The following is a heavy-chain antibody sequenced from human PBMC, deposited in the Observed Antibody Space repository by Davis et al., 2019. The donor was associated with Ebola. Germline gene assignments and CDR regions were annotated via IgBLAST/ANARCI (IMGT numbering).Heavy chain of an antibody. CDR2: IKQDGSEK. CDR1: GFNLVRYW. J-gene: IGHJ6*02. D-gene: IGHD6-6*01. V-gene: IGHV3-7*01. CDR3: AREDSSSIYYYYGMDV. Sequence: GESLKISCAASGFNLVRYWMSWVRQTPGKGLEWVANIKQDGSEKYYVDSVKGRFTISSDNAKNSLYLQMNSLRAEDTAVYYCAREDSSSIYYYYGMDVWGQGTTVTVSS.